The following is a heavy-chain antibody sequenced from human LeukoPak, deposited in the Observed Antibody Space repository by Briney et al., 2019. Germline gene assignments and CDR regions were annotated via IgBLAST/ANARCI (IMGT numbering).Heavy chain of an antibody. CDR3: ARDRARVATMVDAFDV. J-gene: IGHJ3*01. Sequence: PGGSLRLSCAASGFTVSSNYMSWVRQAPGKGLEWVSVIYSGGSTYYADSVKGRFTISRDNSKNTLYLQMNSLRAEDTAVYYCARDRARVATMVDAFDVWGQGTMVTVSA. D-gene: IGHD5-12*01. V-gene: IGHV3-53*01. CDR2: IYSGGST. CDR1: GFTVSSNY.